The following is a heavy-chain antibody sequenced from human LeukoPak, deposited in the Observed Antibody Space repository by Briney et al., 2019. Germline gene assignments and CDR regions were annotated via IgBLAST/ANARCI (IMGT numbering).Heavy chain of an antibody. CDR3: ARGTIGYSYGYEGYYFDY. D-gene: IGHD5-18*01. CDR2: ISSSGSTI. V-gene: IGHV3-11*01. J-gene: IGHJ4*02. CDR1: GFTFSDYY. Sequence: GGSLRLSCAASGFTFSDYYMSWIRQAPGKGLEWVSYISSSGSTIYYADSVKGRFTISRDNAKNSLYLQMNSLRSEDTAVYYCARGTIGYSYGYEGYYFDYWGQGTLVTVSS.